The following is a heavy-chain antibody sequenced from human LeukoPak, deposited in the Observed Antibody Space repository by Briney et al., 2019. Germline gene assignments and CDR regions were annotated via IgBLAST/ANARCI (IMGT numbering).Heavy chain of an antibody. CDR3: ARDNIRTRSIGNSVYYYYGMDV. D-gene: IGHD4-23*01. V-gene: IGHV1-69*13. CDR2: IIPIFGTA. J-gene: IGHJ6*02. Sequence: SVKVSCKASGGTFSSYAISRVRQAPGQGLEWMGGIIPIFGTANYAQKFQGRVTITADESTSTAYMELSSLRSEDTAVYYCARDNIRTRSIGNSVYYYYGMDVWGQGTTVTVSS. CDR1: GGTFSSYA.